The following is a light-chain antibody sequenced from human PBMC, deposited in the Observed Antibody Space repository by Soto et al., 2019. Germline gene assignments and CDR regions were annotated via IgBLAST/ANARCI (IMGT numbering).Light chain of an antibody. CDR2: DAS. V-gene: IGKV3-11*01. CDR3: QQRSNWPVT. Sequence: EIVLTQSPATLSLSPGERATLSCRASQSIGNYLGWYQQKPGQAPRLLIYDASSRATGIPARFSGSGSGTDFTLTISSLEREDFAIYYCQQRSNWPVTFGLGTRLEIK. J-gene: IGKJ5*01. CDR1: QSIGNY.